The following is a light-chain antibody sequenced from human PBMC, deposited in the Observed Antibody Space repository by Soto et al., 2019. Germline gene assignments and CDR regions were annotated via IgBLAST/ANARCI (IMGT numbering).Light chain of an antibody. CDR1: SSDVGGQNY. Sequence: QSVLTQPASVSGSPGQSITISCTGTSSDVGGQNYVSWYQQYPGKAPKLMIYDVSNRPSGVSNRFSGSKSGNTASLTLSGLQAEDEAEYYCSSYTSSSTLWVFGTGTMLTVL. CDR3: SSYTSSSTLWV. V-gene: IGLV2-14*01. J-gene: IGLJ1*01. CDR2: DVS.